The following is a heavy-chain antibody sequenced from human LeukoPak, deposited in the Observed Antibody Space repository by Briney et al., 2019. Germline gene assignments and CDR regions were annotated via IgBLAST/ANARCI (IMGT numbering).Heavy chain of an antibody. D-gene: IGHD2-21*02. CDR2: ISAYSGNP. CDR1: GYNFISYG. V-gene: IGHV1-18*01. Sequence: ASVKVSCEASGYNFISYGINWMRQAPGQGLEWVGWISAYSGNPKYAQKFQDRVTMTTDTSTSTAYMELRSLRSDDTAVYYCARSEKAYCGGVCDNYYMDVWGKGTTVIISS. CDR3: ARSEKAYCGGVCDNYYMDV. J-gene: IGHJ6*03.